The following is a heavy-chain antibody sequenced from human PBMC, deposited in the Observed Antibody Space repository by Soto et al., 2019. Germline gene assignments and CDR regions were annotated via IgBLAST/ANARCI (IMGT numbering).Heavy chain of an antibody. CDR2: ISYDGSNK. D-gene: IGHD6-6*01. CDR1: GFTFSSYG. V-gene: IGHV3-30*03. J-gene: IGHJ6*02. Sequence: QVQLVESGGGVVQPGRSLRLSCAASGFTFSSYGMHWVRQAPGKGLEWVAVISYDGSNKYYEDSVKGRFTISRDNSKNTLYQQMNSLRAEDTAVYYCAREGDSSSSVYYYYYYGMDVWGQGTTVTVSS. CDR3: AREGDSSSSVYYYYYYGMDV.